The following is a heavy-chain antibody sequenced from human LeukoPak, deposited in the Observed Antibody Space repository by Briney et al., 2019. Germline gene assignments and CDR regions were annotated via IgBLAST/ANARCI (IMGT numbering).Heavy chain of an antibody. CDR2: IEYSGGSA. D-gene: IGHD6-19*01. J-gene: IGHJ4*02. V-gene: IGHV3-23*01. Sequence: GGSLRLSCIVSGFTLSSYEMSWIRQAPGKGLEWVASIEYSGGSAYYADSVKGRFSISREDSKNTLYLQLNSLRAEDTALYYCTRNSGWYGFSWGQGTLVTVSS. CDR1: GFTLSSYE. CDR3: TRNSGWYGFS.